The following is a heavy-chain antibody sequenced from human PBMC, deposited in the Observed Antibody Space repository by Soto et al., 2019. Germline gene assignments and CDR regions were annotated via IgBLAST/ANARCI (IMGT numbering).Heavy chain of an antibody. J-gene: IGHJ1*01. D-gene: IGHD2-15*01. CDR3: AREGCSGGSCYKYFQH. CDR2: INPNSGGT. V-gene: IGHV1-2*04. Sequence: ASVKVSCKASGYTFTGYYMHWVRQAPGQGLEWMGWINPNSGGTNYAQKFQGWVTMTRDTSISTAYMELSRLRSDDTAVYYCAREGCSGGSCYKYFQHWGQGTLVTVSS. CDR1: GYTFTGYY.